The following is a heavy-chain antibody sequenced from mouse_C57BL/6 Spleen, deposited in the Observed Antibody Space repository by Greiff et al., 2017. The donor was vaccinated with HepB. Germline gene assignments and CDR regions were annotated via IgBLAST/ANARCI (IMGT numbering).Heavy chain of an antibody. D-gene: IGHD2-4*01. V-gene: IGHV5-9-1*02. CDR2: ISSGGDYI. Sequence: EVKVVESGEGLVKPGGSLKLSCAASGFTFSSYAMSWVRQTPEKRLEWVAYISSGGDYIYYADTVKGRFTISRDNARNTLYLQMSSLKSEDTAMYYCTRDRNDYDDAMDYWGQGTSVTVSS. CDR3: TRDRNDYDDAMDY. CDR1: GFTFSSYA. J-gene: IGHJ4*01.